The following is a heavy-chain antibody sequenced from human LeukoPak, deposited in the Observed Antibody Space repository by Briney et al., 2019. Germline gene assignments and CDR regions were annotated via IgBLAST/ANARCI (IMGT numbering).Heavy chain of an antibody. Sequence: ASVTVSRTGSGYTFTSYGISWVRQAPGQGLEWMGWISAYNGNTSSAQKLSGRVTMTTDTSTSTAYMELRSLRSDDTAVYYCARASFYFDYWGQGTLVTVSS. CDR1: GYTFTSYG. CDR2: ISAYNGNT. CDR3: ARASFYFDY. V-gene: IGHV1-18*01. J-gene: IGHJ4*02.